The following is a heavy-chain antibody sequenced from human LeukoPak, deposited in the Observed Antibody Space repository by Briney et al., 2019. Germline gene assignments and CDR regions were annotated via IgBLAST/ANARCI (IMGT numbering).Heavy chain of an antibody. Sequence: PVGSLRLSCAASGFIFSSHWMHWVRQAPGKGLEWVSRIKTDGSSTDYVDSVKGRFTISRDNAKDTLYLQMNSLRVEDTAVYYCARDHSPGWFGPWGQGTLVTVSS. V-gene: IGHV3-74*01. CDR3: ARDHSPGWFGP. J-gene: IGHJ5*02. CDR2: IKTDGSST. CDR1: GFIFSSHW. D-gene: IGHD4-11*01.